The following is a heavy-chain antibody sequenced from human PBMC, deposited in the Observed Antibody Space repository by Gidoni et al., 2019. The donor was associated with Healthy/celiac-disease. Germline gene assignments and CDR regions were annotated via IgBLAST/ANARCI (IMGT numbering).Heavy chain of an antibody. J-gene: IGHJ6*03. Sequence: QVQLQESGPGLVKPSETLSLTCTVPGGSISSYYWSWIRQPPGKGLEWIGYIYYSGSTNYNPSLKSRVTISVDTSKNQFSLKLSSVTAADTAVYYCARGGIAARPDYYYYMDVWGKGTTVTVSS. CDR1: GGSISSYY. CDR2: IYYSGST. V-gene: IGHV4-59*01. CDR3: ARGGIAARPDYYYYMDV. D-gene: IGHD6-6*01.